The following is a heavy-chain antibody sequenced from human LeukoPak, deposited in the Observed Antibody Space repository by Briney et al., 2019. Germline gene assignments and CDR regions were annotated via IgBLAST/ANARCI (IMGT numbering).Heavy chain of an antibody. CDR2: INPNSGGT. Sequence: ASVKVSCKASGYTFTGYYMHWVRQAPGQGLEWMGWINPNSGGTNYAQKLQGRVTMTTDTSTSTAYMELRSLRSDDTAVYYCARDDDYDIGALEPDPLDYWGQGTLVTVSS. V-gene: IGHV1-2*02. CDR3: ARDDDYDIGALEPDPLDY. J-gene: IGHJ4*02. CDR1: GYTFTGYY. D-gene: IGHD3-22*01.